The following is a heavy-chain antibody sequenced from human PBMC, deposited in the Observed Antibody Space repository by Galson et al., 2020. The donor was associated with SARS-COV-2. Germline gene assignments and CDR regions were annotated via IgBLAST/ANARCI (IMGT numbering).Heavy chain of an antibody. Sequence: TLSLTCTVSGGSINIGTYYWTWIRQPAGKGLEWIGRIYSSGNPTYNPSLKSRVTISVDTSKNQFSLKLSSVTAADTAVYYCAREPIAVAGTPYWGPGTLVTVSS. CDR1: GGSINIGTYY. V-gene: IGHV4-61*02. CDR2: IYSSGNP. D-gene: IGHD6-19*01. CDR3: AREPIAVAGTPY. J-gene: IGHJ4*02.